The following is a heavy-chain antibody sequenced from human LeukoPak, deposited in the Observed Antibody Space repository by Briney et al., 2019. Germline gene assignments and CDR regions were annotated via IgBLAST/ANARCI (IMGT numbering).Heavy chain of an antibody. D-gene: IGHD2-2*02. V-gene: IGHV1-46*03. CDR3: ARDKDIVVVPAAIKPPRRAFDI. CDR2: INPSSGST. Sequence: ASVKVSCKASGYTFTSYYMHWVRQAPGQGLEWMGIINPSSGSTSYAQKFQGRVTMTRDTSTSTVYMELSSLRSEDTAVYYCARDKDIVVVPAAIKPPRRAFDIWGQGTMVTVSS. J-gene: IGHJ3*02. CDR1: GYTFTSYY.